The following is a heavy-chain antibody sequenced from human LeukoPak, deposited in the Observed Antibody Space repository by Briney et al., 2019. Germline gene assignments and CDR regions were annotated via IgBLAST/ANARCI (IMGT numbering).Heavy chain of an antibody. J-gene: IGHJ4*02. Sequence: PGGSLRLSCAASGFTFNSYWMTWVRQAPGKGLEWVANIKQDGSEKNYVDSVKGRFTVSRDNAKNSLYLQMNSLRGEDTAVYYCARGGWTSAYWGQGTLVTVPS. D-gene: IGHD6-19*01. CDR2: IKQDGSEK. V-gene: IGHV3-7*05. CDR1: GFTFNSYW. CDR3: ARGGWTSAY.